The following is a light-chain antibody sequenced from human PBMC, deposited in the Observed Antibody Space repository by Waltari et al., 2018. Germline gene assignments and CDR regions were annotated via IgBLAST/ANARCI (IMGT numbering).Light chain of an antibody. CDR2: WAS. V-gene: IGKV4-1*01. Sequence: DIVMTQSPDSLSVSLGARATINCKSSQRVFYSSYNKNDLAWYQQKPGQPPKLLIYWASTRESGVPDRFSGSGSGTDFTLTISSLQAEDVAVYYCHQYYSIPYTFGQGTKLEVK. J-gene: IGKJ2*01. CDR3: HQYYSIPYT. CDR1: QRVFYSSYNKND.